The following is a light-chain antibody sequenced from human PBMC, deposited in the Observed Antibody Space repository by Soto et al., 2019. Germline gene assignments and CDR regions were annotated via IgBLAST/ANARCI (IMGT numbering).Light chain of an antibody. CDR2: DAS. Sequence: EIVLTQSPAPLYLSPGERATLSCRASHSVSTSLAWYQQKPGQAPRLLIYDASNMATGIPARFSGSGSGTDCALTSVSLEPEDLAVYYCQQRSTWPPFTFGPGTKVDMK. CDR3: QQRSTWPPFT. J-gene: IGKJ3*01. CDR1: HSVSTS. V-gene: IGKV3-11*01.